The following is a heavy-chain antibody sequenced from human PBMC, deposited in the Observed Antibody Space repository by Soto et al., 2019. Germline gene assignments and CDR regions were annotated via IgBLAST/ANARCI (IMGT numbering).Heavy chain of an antibody. CDR2: IYYSGST. CDR1: GGSISSSSYY. V-gene: IGHV4-39*01. D-gene: IGHD2-15*01. J-gene: IGHJ4*01. CDR3: ATHTFGANTFFDT. Sequence: PSETLSLTCTVSGGSISSSSYYWGWIRQPPGKGLEWIGSIYYSGSTYYNPSLKSRVTISVDTSKNQFTLNLTSVSAADTAVYYCATHTFGANTFFDTWGQGALLTVSA.